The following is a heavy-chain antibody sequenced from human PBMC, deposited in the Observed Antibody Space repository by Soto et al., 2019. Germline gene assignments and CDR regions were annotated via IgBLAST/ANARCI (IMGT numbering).Heavy chain of an antibody. CDR1: GFTFRNHG. Sequence: HPGGSLRLSCEAAGFTFRNHGMHWVRQAPGKGLEWVAVIWYDGSDKYYGDSVKGRFTISRDNSQNTLFLQMDSLRVEDTAMYFCARDIASRRFDYLGQGILVTVSS. J-gene: IGHJ4*02. CDR3: ARDIASRRFDY. V-gene: IGHV3-33*01. CDR2: IWYDGSDK. D-gene: IGHD6-6*01.